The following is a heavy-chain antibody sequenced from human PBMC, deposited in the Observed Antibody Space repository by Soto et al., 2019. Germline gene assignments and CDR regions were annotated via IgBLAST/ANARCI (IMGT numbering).Heavy chain of an antibody. V-gene: IGHV3-48*03. CDR2: ISSSGSTI. J-gene: IGHJ6*02. Sequence: LSLTCAASGFTFSSYEMNWVRQAPGKGLEWVSYISSSGSTIYYADSVKGRFTISRDNAKNSLYLQMNSLRAEDTAVYYCARVLTMVRGVIIGGGMDVWGQGTTVTVSS. CDR1: GFTFSSYE. D-gene: IGHD3-10*01. CDR3: ARVLTMVRGVIIGGGMDV.